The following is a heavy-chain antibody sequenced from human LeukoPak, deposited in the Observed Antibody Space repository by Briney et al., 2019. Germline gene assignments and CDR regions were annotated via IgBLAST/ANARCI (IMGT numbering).Heavy chain of an antibody. CDR3: TTENWYVYEN. V-gene: IGHV3-7*04. CDR2: ITLDGSDS. Sequence: GGSLRLSCAASGFPFSSYWMAWVRQAPGKGLEWVATITLDGSDSYYVDSVKGRFTVSRDNAKNSLYLQMNSLRAEDTAVFYCTTENWYVYENWGQGSLVTVSS. J-gene: IGHJ4*02. D-gene: IGHD1-1*01. CDR1: GFPFSSYW.